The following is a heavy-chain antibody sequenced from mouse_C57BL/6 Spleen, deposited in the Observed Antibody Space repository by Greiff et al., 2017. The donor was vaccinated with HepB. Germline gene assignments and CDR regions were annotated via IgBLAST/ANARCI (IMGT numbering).Heavy chain of an antibody. CDR2: IYRGDGDT. Sequence: QVHVKQSGAELVKPGASVKISCKASGYAFSSYWMNWVKQRPGKGLEWIGQIYRGDGDTNYNGKFKGKATLTADKSSSTAYMQLSSLTSEDSAVYFCASTVVATYYYAMDYWGQGTSVTVSS. CDR1: GYAFSSYW. CDR3: ASTVVATYYYAMDY. D-gene: IGHD1-1*01. V-gene: IGHV1-80*01. J-gene: IGHJ4*01.